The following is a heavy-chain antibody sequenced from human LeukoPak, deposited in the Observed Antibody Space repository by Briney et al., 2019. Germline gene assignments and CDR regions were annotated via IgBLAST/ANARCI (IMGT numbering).Heavy chain of an antibody. CDR2: ISWNSGSI. CDR3: AKDRTTVVTILDY. D-gene: IGHD4-23*01. Sequence: PGGSLRLSCAASGFTFDDYAMHWVRQAPGKGLEWVSGISWNSGSIGYADSVKGRFTISRDNAKNSLYLQMNSLRAEDTALYYCAKDRTTVVTILDYWGQGTLVTVSS. V-gene: IGHV3-9*01. CDR1: GFTFDDYA. J-gene: IGHJ4*02.